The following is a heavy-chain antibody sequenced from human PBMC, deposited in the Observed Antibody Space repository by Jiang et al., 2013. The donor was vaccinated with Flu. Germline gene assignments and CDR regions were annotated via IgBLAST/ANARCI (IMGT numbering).Heavy chain of an antibody. J-gene: IGHJ6*02. D-gene: IGHD6-13*01. V-gene: IGHV3-30*18. CDR3: AKDLLAAAGTGYYYYGMDV. Sequence: LEWVAVISYDGSNKYYADSVKGRFTISRDNSKNTLYLQMNSLRAEDTAVYYCAKDLLAAAGTGYYYYGMDVWGQGTTVTVSS. CDR2: ISYDGSNK.